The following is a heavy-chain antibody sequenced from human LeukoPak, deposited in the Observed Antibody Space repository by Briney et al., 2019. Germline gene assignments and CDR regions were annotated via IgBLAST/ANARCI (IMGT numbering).Heavy chain of an antibody. V-gene: IGHV1-69*13. CDR1: GGTFSSYA. D-gene: IGHD1-14*01. J-gene: IGHJ4*02. Sequence: SVKVSCKASGGTFSSYAISWVRQAPGQGLEWMGGIIPIFGTANYAQKFQGRVTITADESTSTAYMELSSLRSEDTAVYYCAREPNRQNYFDYWGQGTLVTVSS. CDR3: AREPNRQNYFDY. CDR2: IIPIFGTA.